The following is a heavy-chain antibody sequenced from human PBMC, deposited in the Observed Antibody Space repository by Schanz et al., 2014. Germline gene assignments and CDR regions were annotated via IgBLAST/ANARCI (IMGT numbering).Heavy chain of an antibody. CDR3: ARGSPENMIRGELDY. CDR1: GYTFTSYS. D-gene: IGHD3-10*01. V-gene: IGHV1-46*03. CDR2: INPSGGGT. Sequence: QVHLAQSGADLKKPGASVKVSCKASGYTFTSYSMHWVRQAPGQGLEWMGIINPSGGGTSYALRFQDRVTVTRDTSTDTAYLELTSLRSEDTAVYYCARGSPENMIRGELDYWGQGTLVTVSS. J-gene: IGHJ4*02.